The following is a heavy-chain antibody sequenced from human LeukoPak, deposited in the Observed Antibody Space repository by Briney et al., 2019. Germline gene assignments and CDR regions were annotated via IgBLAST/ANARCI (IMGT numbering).Heavy chain of an antibody. CDR2: INPSGGST. V-gene: IGHV1-46*01. D-gene: IGHD6-19*01. Sequence: ASVKVSCKASGYTFTSYYMHWVRQAPGQGLEWMGIINPSGGSTSYAQKFQGRVTMTRDTSTSTVYMELSSLRSEDMAVYYCVLGSGWHDSYWGQGTLVTVSS. J-gene: IGHJ4*02. CDR3: VLGSGWHDSY. CDR1: GYTFTSYY.